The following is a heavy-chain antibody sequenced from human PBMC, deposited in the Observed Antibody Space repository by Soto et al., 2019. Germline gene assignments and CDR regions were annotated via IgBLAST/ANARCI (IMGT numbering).Heavy chain of an antibody. CDR1: GYIFTTYG. J-gene: IGHJ4*02. D-gene: IGHD1-1*01. CDR2: VSAHNGNT. Sequence: QVHLVQSGAEVKKPGASVKVSCKGSGYIFTTYGITWVRQAPGQGLEWMGWVSAHNGNTNYAQKLQGRVTVTRDTSTSTAYMALRNLRSDDTAVYYWARGRYGDYWGQGDLVTVSS. CDR3: ARGRYGDY. V-gene: IGHV1-18*01.